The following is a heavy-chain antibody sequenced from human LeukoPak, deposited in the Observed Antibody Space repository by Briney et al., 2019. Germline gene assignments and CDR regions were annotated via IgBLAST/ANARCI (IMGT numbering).Heavy chain of an antibody. V-gene: IGHV1-8*01. CDR3: ARGVSSSWYWEGYYYGMDV. D-gene: IGHD6-13*01. Sequence: ASVKVSCKASGYTFTSYDINWVRQAPGQGLEWMGWMNPNSGNTGYAQKFQGRITMTRNTSISTAYMELSSLRSEDTAVYYCARGVSSSWYWEGYYYGMDVWGQGTTVTVSS. CDR2: MNPNSGNT. CDR1: GYTFTSYD. J-gene: IGHJ6*02.